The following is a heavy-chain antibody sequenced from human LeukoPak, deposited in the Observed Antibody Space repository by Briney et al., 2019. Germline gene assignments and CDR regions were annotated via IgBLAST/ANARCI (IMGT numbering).Heavy chain of an antibody. CDR3: ASRVLDYSNYYYYYGMDV. CDR1: GYTFTSYY. CDR2: INPSGGST. Sequence: GASVTVSCTASGYTFTSYYMHWVRQAPGQGLEWMGIINPSGGSTSYAQKFQGRVTMTEDTSTDTAYMELSSLRSEDTAVYYCASRVLDYSNYYYYYGMDVWGQGTTVTVSS. D-gene: IGHD4-11*01. V-gene: IGHV1-46*01. J-gene: IGHJ6*02.